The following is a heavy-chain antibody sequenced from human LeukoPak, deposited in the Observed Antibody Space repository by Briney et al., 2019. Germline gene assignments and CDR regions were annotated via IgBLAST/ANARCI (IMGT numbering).Heavy chain of an antibody. V-gene: IGHV3-23*01. CDR2: ITGSGGRS. CDR1: GFTFSTYA. D-gene: IGHD4-17*01. Sequence: GSLRLSCAASGFTFSTYAVSWVRQAPGKGLEWVSSITGSGGRSHYVDSVKGRFTISRDNSKNTLYLQMHSLRAEDTAIYYCAKDRRDYGEFLDFDYWGQGTLVTVSS. J-gene: IGHJ4*02. CDR3: AKDRRDYGEFLDFDY.